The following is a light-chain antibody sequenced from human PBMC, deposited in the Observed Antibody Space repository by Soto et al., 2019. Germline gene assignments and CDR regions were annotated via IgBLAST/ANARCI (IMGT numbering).Light chain of an antibody. CDR3: QQGSSTLT. CDR2: GAS. V-gene: IGKV1-39*01. Sequence: DIQMTQSPSSLSASVGDRVTITCRASQSINRYLNWYQQKPGTAPKLLISGASSLQSGVPSRFSGSGSGTDFTRTISSLQPEDFATYYCQQGSSTLTFGGGTKVEIK. CDR1: QSINRY. J-gene: IGKJ4*01.